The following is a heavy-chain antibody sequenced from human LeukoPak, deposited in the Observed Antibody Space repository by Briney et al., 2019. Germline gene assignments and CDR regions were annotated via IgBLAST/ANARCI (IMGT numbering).Heavy chain of an antibody. CDR1: GGSFSGYY. Sequence: SETLSLTCAVYGGSFSGYYWSWIRQPPGKGLEWIGEINHSGSTNYNPSLKSRVTISVDTSKNQFSLKLSSVTAADTAVYYCARDRYDFWSYRFDYWGQGTLVTVSS. V-gene: IGHV4-34*01. CDR2: INHSGST. D-gene: IGHD3-3*01. CDR3: ARDRYDFWSYRFDY. J-gene: IGHJ4*02.